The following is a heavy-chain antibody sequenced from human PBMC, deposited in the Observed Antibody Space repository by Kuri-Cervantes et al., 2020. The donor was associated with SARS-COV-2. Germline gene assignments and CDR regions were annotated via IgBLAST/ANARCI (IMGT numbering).Heavy chain of an antibody. V-gene: IGHV1-2*02. CDR1: GYTFTGYY. J-gene: IGHJ6*03. CDR2: INPNSGGT. D-gene: IGHD2-2*01. CDR3: ASGSAPAAIYYYYYMDV. Sequence: ASVKVSCKASGYTFTGYYMHWVRQAPGQGLEWMGWINPNSGGTNYAQKFQGRVTMTSDTSISTAYMELSRLRSDDTAVYYCASGSAPAAIYYYYYMDVWGKGTTVTVSS.